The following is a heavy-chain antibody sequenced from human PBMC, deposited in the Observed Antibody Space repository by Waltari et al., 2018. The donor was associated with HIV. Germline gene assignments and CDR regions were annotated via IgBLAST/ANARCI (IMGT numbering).Heavy chain of an antibody. V-gene: IGHV4-39*01. CDR3: ARHRKGATDFDY. J-gene: IGHJ4*02. Sequence: QLQLQESGPGLVKPSETLSLTCTVSGGSISSSSYYWGWIRQPPGKGLEWIGSIYYSGSTYYNPSLKSRVTISVDTSKNQFSLKLSSVTAADTAVYYCARHRKGATDFDYWGQGTLVTVSS. CDR2: IYYSGST. D-gene: IGHD2-21*02. CDR1: GGSISSSSYY.